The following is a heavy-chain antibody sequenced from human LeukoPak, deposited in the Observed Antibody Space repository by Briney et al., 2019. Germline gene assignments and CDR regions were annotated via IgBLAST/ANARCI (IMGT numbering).Heavy chain of an antibody. D-gene: IGHD2/OR15-2a*01. CDR2: IYSGGTT. CDR1: GFAVSSNY. CDR3: ARVIEGRHFDY. V-gene: IGHV3-66*01. J-gene: IGHJ4*02. Sequence: GGSLRLSCAASGFAVSSNYLSCVRQSPGKGLEWVSFIYSGGTTYYADSVKGRFTISRDNSKNTMFLEMNSLRGEDTAIYYCARVIEGRHFDYWGQGTLVTVSS.